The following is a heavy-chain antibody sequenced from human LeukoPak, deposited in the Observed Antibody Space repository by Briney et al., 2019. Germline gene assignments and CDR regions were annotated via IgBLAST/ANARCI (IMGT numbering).Heavy chain of an antibody. Sequence: ASVEVSCKASGYTFFNYAIHWVRQAPGQRLEWMGWINTRTGNAYYSQELQGRLTITRDTSASTAYMELSSLRSEDMAVYYCAKDSGSGWYEFRWGQGTLVTVSS. CDR2: INTRTGNA. CDR3: AKDSGSGWYEFR. CDR1: GYTFFNYA. V-gene: IGHV1-3*03. J-gene: IGHJ4*02. D-gene: IGHD6-19*01.